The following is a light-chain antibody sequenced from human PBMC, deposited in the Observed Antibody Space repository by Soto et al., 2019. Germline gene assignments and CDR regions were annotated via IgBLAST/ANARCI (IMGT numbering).Light chain of an antibody. V-gene: IGKV1-5*01. Sequence: DIKMTQSPSTLSASVGDRVTITCRASQSISNLLAWYQQKPGKAPKLLIYDVSSLESGVPSRFSGSGSGTEFTLTISSLQPDDFATYYCQQYNSYWTFGQGTKVDIK. CDR2: DVS. CDR1: QSISNL. J-gene: IGKJ1*01. CDR3: QQYNSYWT.